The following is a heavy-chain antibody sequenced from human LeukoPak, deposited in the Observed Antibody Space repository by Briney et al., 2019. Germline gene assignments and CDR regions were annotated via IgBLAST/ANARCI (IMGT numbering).Heavy chain of an antibody. CDR3: AKDVGKWESLHFFDY. CDR2: VSASGSIT. J-gene: IGHJ4*02. V-gene: IGHV3-23*01. CDR1: GFIFSNYD. Sequence: GGSLRLSCAGSGFIFSNYDMTWVRQAPGKGLEYVSGVSASGSITYYPDPVKGRFTISRDDSRNTLYLQMNSLRGDDTAVYYCAKDVGKWESLHFFDYWGQGTLVTVSS. D-gene: IGHD1-26*01.